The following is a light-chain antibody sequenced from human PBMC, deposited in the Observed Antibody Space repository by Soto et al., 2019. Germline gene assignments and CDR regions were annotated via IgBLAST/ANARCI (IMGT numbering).Light chain of an antibody. Sequence: EIVLTQSPGTLSLSPGERATLSCRASQRIASTYLAWFQQKPGQAPRLLLYGASSRATAIPDRFSGSGSGTEFTLTISSLQSEDFAVYYCQQYNNWPPWTFGQGTKVEIK. J-gene: IGKJ1*01. CDR2: GAS. CDR3: QQYNNWPPWT. V-gene: IGKV3-20*01. CDR1: QRIASTY.